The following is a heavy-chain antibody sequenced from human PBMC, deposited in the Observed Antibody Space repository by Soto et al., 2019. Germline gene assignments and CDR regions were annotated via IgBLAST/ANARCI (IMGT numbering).Heavy chain of an antibody. CDR3: ASSYGSGYRAFDY. V-gene: IGHV1-69*02. CDR1: GDTFTFYS. CDR2: INPILSMS. Sequence: QVQLVQSGAEVKRPGSSVKVSCKASGDTFTFYSINWVRQAPGLGLEWMGRINPILSMSNYAQRFQGRVTMTADKSTSTAYMELSCLRSEDTAIYYCASSYGSGYRAFDYWGQGALVTVSS. D-gene: IGHD3-10*01. J-gene: IGHJ4*02.